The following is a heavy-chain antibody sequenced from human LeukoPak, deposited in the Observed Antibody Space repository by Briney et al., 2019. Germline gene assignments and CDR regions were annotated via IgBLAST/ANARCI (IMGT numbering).Heavy chain of an antibody. CDR3: AKECYYHGSGSYLRYEYYYGMDV. D-gene: IGHD3-10*01. CDR2: ISGDGGST. CDR1: GFTFDDYA. V-gene: IGHV3-43*02. J-gene: IGHJ6*02. Sequence: PGGSLRLSCAASGFTFDDYAMHWVRQPPGQGLGWVSLISGDGGSTYYADSVKGRFTISRDNSKNSLYLQMNSLRTEDTALYYCAKECYYHGSGSYLRYEYYYGMDVWGQGTTVTVSS.